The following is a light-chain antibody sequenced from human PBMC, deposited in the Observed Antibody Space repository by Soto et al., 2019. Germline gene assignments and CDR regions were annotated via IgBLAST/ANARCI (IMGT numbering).Light chain of an antibody. CDR1: SSDVGGYNY. Sequence: QSALTQPASVSGSPGQSITISCTGSSSDVGGYNYVSWYQQYPGKAPKLIIYHVSNPPSGVSDRFSGSKSGNSASLTISGLQAEDEADYYCSSYTTTSTYVFGTGTXVTVL. CDR3: SSYTTTSTYV. V-gene: IGLV2-14*01. CDR2: HVS. J-gene: IGLJ1*01.